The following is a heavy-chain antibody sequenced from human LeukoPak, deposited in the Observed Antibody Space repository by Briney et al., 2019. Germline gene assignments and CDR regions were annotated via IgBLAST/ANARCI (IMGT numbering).Heavy chain of an antibody. CDR2: IYYSGST. CDR3: AYGDYEVHDAFDI. Sequence: SETLSLTCTVSRDSMIGYYWGWIRQPPGKGLEWIGYIYYSGSTYYNPSLKSRVTISVDTSKNQFSLKLSSVTAADTAVYYCAYGDYEVHDAFDIWGQGTMVTVSS. D-gene: IGHD4-17*01. V-gene: IGHV4-30-4*01. J-gene: IGHJ3*02. CDR1: RDSMIGYY.